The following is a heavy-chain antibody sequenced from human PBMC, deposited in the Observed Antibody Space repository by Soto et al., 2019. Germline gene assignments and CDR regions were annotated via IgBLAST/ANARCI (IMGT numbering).Heavy chain of an antibody. CDR3: AKDRDTYYSYYYMDV. D-gene: IGHD2-2*02. V-gene: IGHV3-23*01. CDR1: GFTFSSYG. CDR2: ISGSGGST. Sequence: GGSLRLSCAASGFTFSSYGMSWVRQAPGKGLEWVSAISGSGGSTYYADSVKGRFTISRDNSKNTLYLQMNSLRAEDTAVYYCAKDRDTYYSYYYMDVWGKGTTVTVSS. J-gene: IGHJ6*03.